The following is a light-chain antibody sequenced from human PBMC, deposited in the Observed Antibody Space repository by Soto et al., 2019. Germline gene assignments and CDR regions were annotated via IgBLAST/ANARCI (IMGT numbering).Light chain of an antibody. J-gene: IGLJ1*01. V-gene: IGLV1-47*02. CDR3: AVWDDSVRGYA. Sequence: QAVVTQPPSASGTAGQRVTISCSGTSSNIGRNSVYWYQQLPGTAPKLLIYSNHQRPSGVPDRFSGSKSGTSASLAISGLRSEDEADYYCAVWDDSVRGYAFATGTKLTVL. CDR2: SNH. CDR1: SSNIGRNS.